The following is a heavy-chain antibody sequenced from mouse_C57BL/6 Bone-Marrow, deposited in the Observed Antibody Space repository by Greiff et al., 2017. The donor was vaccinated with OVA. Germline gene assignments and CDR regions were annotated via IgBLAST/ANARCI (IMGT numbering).Heavy chain of an antibody. CDR1: GFTFSSYG. V-gene: IGHV5-6*01. J-gene: IGHJ3*01. D-gene: IGHD2-5*01. CDR2: ISSGGSYT. Sequence: EVMLVESGGDLVKPGGSLKLSCAASGFTFSSYGMSWVRQTPDKRLEWVATISSGGSYTYYPDSVKGRFTISRDNAKNTLYLQMSRLKSEDTAMYDCARAWYSNYAGFAYWGQGTLVTVSA. CDR3: ARAWYSNYAGFAY.